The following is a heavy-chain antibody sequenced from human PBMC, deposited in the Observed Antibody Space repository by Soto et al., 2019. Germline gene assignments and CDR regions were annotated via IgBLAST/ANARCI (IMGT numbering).Heavy chain of an antibody. CDR2: IIPIFHTP. D-gene: IGHD6-13*01. V-gene: IGHV1-69*13. J-gene: IGHJ6*02. CDR1: GGTFSSHS. Sequence: SVKVSCKAPGGTFSSHSISWVRQAPGQGLEWMGGIIPIFHTPSYAQKFQGRVTITADESTSTAYMELGSLGSDDTAVYYCARDCWQQQLGCYRYGMDVWGQGTTVTVSS. CDR3: ARDCWQQQLGCYRYGMDV.